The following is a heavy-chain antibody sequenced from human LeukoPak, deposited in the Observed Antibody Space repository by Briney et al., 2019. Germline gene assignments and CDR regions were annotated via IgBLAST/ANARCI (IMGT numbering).Heavy chain of an antibody. J-gene: IGHJ4*01. D-gene: IGHD5-18*01. CDR2: IDPNSGGT. V-gene: IGHV1-2*06. CDR3: ARDLGYGYGSVWHKYFDY. CDR1: GYTFSGYY. Sequence: GASVKVSCEASGYTFSGYYLHWVRQAPGQGLEWMGHIDPNSGGTKYAQKFQGRVTMTRDTSTTSAYMGLSSLIFDDTAVYYCARDLGYGYGSVWHKYFDYWGHGTLVTVSS.